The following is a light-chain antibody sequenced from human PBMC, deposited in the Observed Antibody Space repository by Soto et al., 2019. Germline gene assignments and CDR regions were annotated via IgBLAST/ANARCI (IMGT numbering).Light chain of an antibody. V-gene: IGLV2-11*01. CDR3: AAWDDSVGGPV. J-gene: IGLJ3*02. CDR1: SNDVGAYNF. CDR2: DVT. Sequence: QSVLTQPRSVSGSPGQSVTISCTGTSNDVGAYNFVSWYQQPPGKAPKLMIYDVTKRPSGVPDRFSGSKSGTSASLAIRGLRSEDEADYFCAAWDDSVGGPVFGGGTKLTVL.